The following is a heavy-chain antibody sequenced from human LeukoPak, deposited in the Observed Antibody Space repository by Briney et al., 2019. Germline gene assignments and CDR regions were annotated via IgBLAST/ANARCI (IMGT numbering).Heavy chain of an antibody. D-gene: IGHD2-2*01. V-gene: IGHV3-23*01. CDR3: AKYAGGYQLLWVDY. CDR2: ISGSGGNT. J-gene: IGHJ4*02. Sequence: GGSLRLSCAASGFTFSSYAMSWVRQAPGKGLEWVSAISGSGGNTYYADSVKGRFTISRDNSKNTLYLQMNSLRAEDTAVYYCAKYAGGYQLLWVDYWGQGTLVTVSS. CDR1: GFTFSSYA.